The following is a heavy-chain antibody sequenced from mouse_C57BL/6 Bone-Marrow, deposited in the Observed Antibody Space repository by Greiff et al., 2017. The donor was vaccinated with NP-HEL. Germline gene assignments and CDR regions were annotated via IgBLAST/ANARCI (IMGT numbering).Heavy chain of an antibody. V-gene: IGHV2-5*01. D-gene: IGHD1-1*01. J-gene: IGHJ4*01. CDR2: IWRGGST. Sequence: VMLVESGPGLVQPSQSLSITCTVSGFSLTSYGVHWVRQSPGKGLEWLGVIWRGGSTDYNAAFMSRLSITKDNSKSQVFFKMNSLQADDTAIYYCAKKSITTVVDGAMDYWGQGTSVTVSS. CDR1: GFSLTSYG. CDR3: AKKSITTVVDGAMDY.